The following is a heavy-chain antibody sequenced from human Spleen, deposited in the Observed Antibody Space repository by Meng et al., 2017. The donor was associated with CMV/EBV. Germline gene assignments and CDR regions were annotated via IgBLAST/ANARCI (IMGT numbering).Heavy chain of an antibody. D-gene: IGHD4-17*01. J-gene: IGHJ6*02. CDR3: VRGEHGDSPRYYYGMDV. Sequence: GESLKISCAASGFTFSSHWMHWVRQAPGKGLVWVSRINSDGSSTTYADSVKGRFTISRDNAKNTLYLLMNSLRDEDTAVYYCVRGEHGDSPRYYYGMDVWGQGTTVTVSS. CDR2: INSDGSST. V-gene: IGHV3-74*01. CDR1: GFTFSSHW.